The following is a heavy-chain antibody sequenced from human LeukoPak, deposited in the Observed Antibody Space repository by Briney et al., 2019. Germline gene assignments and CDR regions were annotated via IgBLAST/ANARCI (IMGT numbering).Heavy chain of an antibody. V-gene: IGHV3-21*03. Sequence: GGSLRLSCAASGFTFSSYAMSWVRQAPGKGLEWVSSITSSSNYIYYADSVKGRFTISRDNAKNSLYLQMNSLRAEDTTVYYCARDCWDYGSGSYCGIDYWGQGTLVTVSS. CDR3: ARDCWDYGSGSYCGIDY. D-gene: IGHD3-10*01. J-gene: IGHJ4*02. CDR1: GFTFSSYA. CDR2: ITSSSNYI.